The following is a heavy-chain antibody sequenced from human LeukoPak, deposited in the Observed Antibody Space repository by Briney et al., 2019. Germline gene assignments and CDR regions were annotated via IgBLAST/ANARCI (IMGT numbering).Heavy chain of an antibody. J-gene: IGHJ4*02. D-gene: IGHD5-24*01. Sequence: PSETLSLTCTVSGGSISSYYWSWIRQPPGKGLEWIGYVYYSGSTNYNPSLKGRVTISVDTSKNQFSLKLSSVTAADTAVYYCARDRRDGYNYRYYFDYWGQGTLVTVSS. CDR2: VYYSGST. CDR3: ARDRRDGYNYRYYFDY. V-gene: IGHV4-59*01. CDR1: GGSISSYY.